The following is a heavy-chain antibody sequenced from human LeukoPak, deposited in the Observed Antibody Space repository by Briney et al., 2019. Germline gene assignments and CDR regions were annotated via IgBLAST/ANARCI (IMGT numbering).Heavy chain of an antibody. V-gene: IGHV3-74*01. Sequence: PGGSLRLPCAASGFTFSSYWMHWVRQAPGKGLVWVSRINSDGSSTSYADSVKGRFTISRDNAKNSLYLQMNSLRAEDTAVYYCARTYYDILTAYNPYFDYWGQGTLVTVSS. D-gene: IGHD3-9*01. J-gene: IGHJ4*02. CDR2: INSDGSST. CDR3: ARTYYDILTAYNPYFDY. CDR1: GFTFSSYW.